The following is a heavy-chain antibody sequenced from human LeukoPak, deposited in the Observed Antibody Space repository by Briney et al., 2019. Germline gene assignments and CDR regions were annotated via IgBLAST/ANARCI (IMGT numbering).Heavy chain of an antibody. J-gene: IGHJ5*02. CDR2: ISSSSSYI. CDR3: ARDSSSSLNWFDP. D-gene: IGHD6-6*01. Sequence: GGSLRLSCAASGFTFSSYSMNWVRQAPGKGLEWVSSISSSSSYIYYADSVKGRFTISRDNAKNSLYLQMNSLRAEDTAVYYCARDSSSSLNWFDPWGQGTLVTVSS. V-gene: IGHV3-21*01. CDR1: GFTFSSYS.